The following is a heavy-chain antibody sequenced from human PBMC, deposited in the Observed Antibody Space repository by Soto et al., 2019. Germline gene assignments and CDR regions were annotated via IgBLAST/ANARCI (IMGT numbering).Heavy chain of an antibody. J-gene: IGHJ4*02. CDR1: GFTFSSYW. Sequence: EVSRRRSCAASGFTFSSYWMSWVHQSPGKGLEWVARINQDGSEKYYVDSVKGRFTISRDNAKNSLYLQMNSLRAEDTAVYYCARAHPGGSYYDYWGQGTLVSVSS. CDR3: ARAHPGGSYYDY. CDR2: INQDGSEK. V-gene: IGHV3-7*03. D-gene: IGHD1-26*01.